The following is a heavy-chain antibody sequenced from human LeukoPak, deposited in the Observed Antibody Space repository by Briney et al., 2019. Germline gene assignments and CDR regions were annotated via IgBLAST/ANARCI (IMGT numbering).Heavy chain of an antibody. V-gene: IGHV1-18*01. Sequence: ASVKVSCKASGYTFSIDGIAWVRQAPGQGLEWMGWISVHNGNTNYAQMLQGRDTITTDTSTSTAYMELRSLRYDDTAVYYCARASRFCSGSTCHDYWGQGTLVTVSS. CDR1: GYTFSIDG. CDR3: ARASRFCSGSTCHDY. J-gene: IGHJ4*02. CDR2: ISVHNGNT. D-gene: IGHD2-2*01.